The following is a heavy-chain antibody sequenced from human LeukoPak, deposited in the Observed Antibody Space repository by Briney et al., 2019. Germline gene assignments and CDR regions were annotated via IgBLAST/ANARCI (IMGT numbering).Heavy chain of an antibody. Sequence: SVKVSCKASGGTFSSYAISWVRQAPGQGLEWMGRIIPIFGIANYAQKFQGRVTITADKSTSTAYMEPSSLRSEDTAVYYCARGDDILTGYYPAYDYWGQGTLVTVSS. CDR2: IIPIFGIA. D-gene: IGHD3-9*01. CDR3: ARGDDILTGYYPAYDY. CDR1: GGTFSSYA. J-gene: IGHJ4*02. V-gene: IGHV1-69*04.